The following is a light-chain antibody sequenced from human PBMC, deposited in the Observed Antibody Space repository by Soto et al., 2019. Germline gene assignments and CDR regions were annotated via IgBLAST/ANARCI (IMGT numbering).Light chain of an antibody. J-gene: IGLJ1*01. Sequence: QYALTQPASVSVSPGQSITISCTGTSSDVGGYNYVSWYQQHPGKAPKLMIYDVSNRPSGVSNRFSGSKSGNTASLTISGLQAEDEADYYCSSYTSSSPLVFGTGTKLTVL. V-gene: IGLV2-14*01. CDR1: SSDVGGYNY. CDR2: DVS. CDR3: SSYTSSSPLV.